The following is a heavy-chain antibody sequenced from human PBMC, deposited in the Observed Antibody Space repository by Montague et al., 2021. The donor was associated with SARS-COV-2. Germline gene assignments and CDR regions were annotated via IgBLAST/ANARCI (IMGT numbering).Heavy chain of an antibody. CDR3: ARHRDRAEGRLSWFDP. D-gene: IGHD5-24*01. CDR1: GGSISSRDDY. Sequence: SETLSLTCTVSGGSISSRDDYWGWIRQPPGNGLEWIGSVYFSGFTYYNPSLKSLVTIPVDTAKNQLSLKLSSTTAADTPVYHCARHRDRAEGRLSWFDPWAQGTRSPSPQ. V-gene: IGHV4-39*01. CDR2: VYFSGFT. J-gene: IGHJ5*02.